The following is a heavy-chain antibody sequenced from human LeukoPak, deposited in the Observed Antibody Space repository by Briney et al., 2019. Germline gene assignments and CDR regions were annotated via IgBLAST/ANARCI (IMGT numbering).Heavy chain of an antibody. CDR1: GGSISSSSYY. CDR3: ARAHIVVVPAAIIGPDRDRNWFDP. J-gene: IGHJ5*02. D-gene: IGHD2-2*02. V-gene: IGHV4-39*07. CDR2: IYYSGST. Sequence: SETLSLTCTVSGGSISSSSYYWGWIRQPPGKGLEWIGSIYYSGSTYYNPSLKSRVTISVDTSKNQFSLKLSSVTAADTAVYYCARAHIVVVPAAIIGPDRDRNWFDPWGQGTLVTVSS.